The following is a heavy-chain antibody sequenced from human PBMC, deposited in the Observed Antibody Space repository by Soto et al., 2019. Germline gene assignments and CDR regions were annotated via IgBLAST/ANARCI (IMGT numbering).Heavy chain of an antibody. CDR2: ISANNGNT. Sequence: QVQLVQSGAEVKKPGASVKVSCKASGYTFTSYGLSWVRQAPGQVLEWMGWISANNGNTNYAQNLQGRVTMTPDTSTSTAYIELRRLRSDDTAVYYCARDRGSYALDYLGQGTLVTVSS. CDR1: GYTFTSYG. D-gene: IGHD1-26*01. CDR3: ARDRGSYALDY. J-gene: IGHJ4*02. V-gene: IGHV1-18*01.